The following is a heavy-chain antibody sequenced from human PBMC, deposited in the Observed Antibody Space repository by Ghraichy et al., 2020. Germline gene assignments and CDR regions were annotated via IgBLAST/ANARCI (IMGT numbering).Heavy chain of an antibody. CDR2: IYYTGTT. D-gene: IGHD2-8*02. J-gene: IGHJ6*02. Sequence: SETLSLTCTVSGCSISSSGYYWCWLRQPPGKVLEWSGIIYYTGTTYYNPSLKSGANISVDTSKNHSSLRLTSVTAADTALYYCATSGGGIECTGGVCNTSYYGMDVWGQGTTVTVSS. V-gene: IGHV4-39*02. CDR1: GCSISSSGYY. CDR3: ATSGGGIECTGGVCNTSYYGMDV.